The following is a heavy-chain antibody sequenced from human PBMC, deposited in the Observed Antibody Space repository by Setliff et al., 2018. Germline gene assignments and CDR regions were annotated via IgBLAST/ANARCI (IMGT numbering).Heavy chain of an antibody. V-gene: IGHV4-39*07. CDR3: ARVSGFLYIDV. D-gene: IGHD3-3*01. CDR2: INYYGSIFDDGTTYST. Sequence: SETLSLTCTVSGGSISNSTFYWGWIRQPPGKGLEWIGSINYYGSIFDDGTTYSTYYNPSLKSRATISIDTSKSQFSLKLSSMTAADTALYYCARVSGFLYIDVWGKGTTVTVSS. J-gene: IGHJ6*03. CDR1: GGSISNSTFY.